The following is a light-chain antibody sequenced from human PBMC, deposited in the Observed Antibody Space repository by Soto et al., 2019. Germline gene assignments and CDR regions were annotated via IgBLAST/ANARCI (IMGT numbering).Light chain of an antibody. CDR2: EVS. J-gene: IGLJ1*01. Sequence: SSPAPLPPPSRAPGPPVTLSSPGNSRDVGGYNYVSWYQQHPGKAPKLMIYEVSKRPSGVPDRFSGSKSGNTASLTVSGLQAEDEADYYCSSYAGSNNYVFGTGTKVTVL. CDR3: SSYAGSNNYV. CDR1: SRDVGGYNY. V-gene: IGLV2-8*01.